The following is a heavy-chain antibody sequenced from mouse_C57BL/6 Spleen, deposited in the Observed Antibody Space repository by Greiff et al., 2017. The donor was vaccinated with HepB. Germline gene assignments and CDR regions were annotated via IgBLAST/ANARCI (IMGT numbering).Heavy chain of an antibody. CDR1: GFTFSDYG. CDR2: ISSGSSTI. Sequence: DVMLVESGGGLVKPGGSLKLSCAASGFTFSDYGMHWVRQAPEKGLEWVAYISSGSSTIYYADTVKGRFTIYRDNAKNTMFLQMTSLSSEDTAMYYCARDYYGSSYDWYFDVWGTGTTVTVSS. J-gene: IGHJ1*03. D-gene: IGHD1-1*01. V-gene: IGHV5-17*01. CDR3: ARDYYGSSYDWYFDV.